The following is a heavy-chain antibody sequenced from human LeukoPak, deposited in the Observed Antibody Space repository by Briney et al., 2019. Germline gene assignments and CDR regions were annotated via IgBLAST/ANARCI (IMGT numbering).Heavy chain of an antibody. CDR1: GYSISSGYY. CDR3: ASREDDFWSGYFLDDAFDI. J-gene: IGHJ3*02. CDR2: IYHSGST. D-gene: IGHD3-3*01. V-gene: IGHV4-38-2*02. Sequence: SETLSLTCTVSGYSISSGYYWGWIRQPPGKGLEWIGSIYHSGSTYYNPSLKSRVTISVDTSKNQFSLKLSSVTAADTAVYYCASREDDFWSGYFLDDAFDIWGQGTMVTVSS.